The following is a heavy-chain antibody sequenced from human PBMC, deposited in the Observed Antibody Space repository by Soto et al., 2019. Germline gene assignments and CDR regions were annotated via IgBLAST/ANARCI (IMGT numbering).Heavy chain of an antibody. J-gene: IGHJ6*02. CDR2: ISGGSGTI. D-gene: IGHD2-15*01. Sequence: EVQLVESGGGLVQPGGSLRLSCAASGFTFKNYNMNWVRQAPGKGLEWVSYISGGSGTIYYADSVKGRFTISRDNAKNSLYLQMNSLRDEDTAVYYCARDCGRGYGMDVWGQGTTVTVSS. V-gene: IGHV3-48*02. CDR1: GFTFKNYN. CDR3: ARDCGRGYGMDV.